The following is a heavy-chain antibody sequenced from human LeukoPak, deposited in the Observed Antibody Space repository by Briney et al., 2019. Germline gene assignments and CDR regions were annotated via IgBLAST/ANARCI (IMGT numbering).Heavy chain of an antibody. Sequence: SGESLKISCKVSGYSLTNYWIGWVRQMPGKGLEWMGTIYPGDSDTRYSPSFQGQVTISADKSISTAYLQWSSLKASDTAMYYCARDARHDYYYYGMDVWGQGTTVTVSS. CDR3: ARDARHDYYYYGMDV. V-gene: IGHV5-51*01. J-gene: IGHJ6*02. D-gene: IGHD2-8*01. CDR1: GYSLTNYW. CDR2: IYPGDSDT.